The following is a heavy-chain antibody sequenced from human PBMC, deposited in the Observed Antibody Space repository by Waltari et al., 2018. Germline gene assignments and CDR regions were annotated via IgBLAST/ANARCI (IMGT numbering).Heavy chain of an antibody. Sequence: QVKRVQSGAEVKKPGSSVTVSFKASGGTFSSYTISWVRPPAGQGLEWRGRSIPILGIANYAQKFQCRVTITADKATSTAYMELSSLRSEDTAVYYCARDEGVDYYDSSGYNYWGQGTLVTVSS. J-gene: IGHJ4*02. V-gene: IGHV1-69*04. D-gene: IGHD3-22*01. CDR3: ARDEGVDYYDSSGYNY. CDR1: GGTFSSYT. CDR2: SIPILGIA.